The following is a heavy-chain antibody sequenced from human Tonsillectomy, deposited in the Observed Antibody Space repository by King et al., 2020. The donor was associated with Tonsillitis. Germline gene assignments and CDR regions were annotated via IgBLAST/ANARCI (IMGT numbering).Heavy chain of an antibody. CDR1: NGSISNYY. J-gene: IGHJ3*02. V-gene: IGHV4-59*01. Sequence: VQLQESGPGLVKPSETLSHTCAVSNGSISNYYWSWIRQPPGKGLEWSGYLYSTGTANYNPSLQSRVTLSIDTSQHQFSMKLSSVTAADTAVYYCAREHISHDAFDIWGQGTMVTVS. CDR3: AREHISHDAFDI. D-gene: IGHD3-3*02. CDR2: LYSTGTA.